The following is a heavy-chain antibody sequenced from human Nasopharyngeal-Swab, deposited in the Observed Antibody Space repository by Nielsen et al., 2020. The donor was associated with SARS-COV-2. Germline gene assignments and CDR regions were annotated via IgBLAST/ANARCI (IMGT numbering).Heavy chain of an antibody. D-gene: IGHD1-26*01. V-gene: IGHV1-69*13. CDR2: IIPIFGTA. J-gene: IGHJ6*03. CDR3: ARENGEWEYNYYYYYMDV. CDR1: GGTFSSYA. Sequence: LVKVSCKASGGTFSSYAISWVRQAPGQGLEWMGGIIPIFGTANYAQKFQGRVTITADESTSTAYMELSSLRSEDTAVYYWARENGEWEYNYYYYYMDVWGKGTTVTVSS.